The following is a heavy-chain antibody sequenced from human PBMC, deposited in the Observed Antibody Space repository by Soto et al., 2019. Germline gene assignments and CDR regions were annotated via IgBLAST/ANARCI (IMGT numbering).Heavy chain of an antibody. J-gene: IGHJ4*02. D-gene: IGHD3-16*01. Sequence: QVQLVQSGAEVKKPGASVKVSCKASGYTFTSYYIHWVRQAPGQGLEWMGIISPSGGSASYAQKFQGRVTMTRDASTNTVYMELSSLRSEDTAVYYCARARGGGYFDYWGQGPLVTVSS. CDR3: ARARGGGYFDY. V-gene: IGHV1-46*03. CDR1: GYTFTSYY. CDR2: ISPSGGSA.